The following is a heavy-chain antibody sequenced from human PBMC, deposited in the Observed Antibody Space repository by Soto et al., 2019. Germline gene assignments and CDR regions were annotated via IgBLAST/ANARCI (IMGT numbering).Heavy chain of an antibody. CDR1: GGSISSSSYY. D-gene: IGHD3-10*01. J-gene: IGHJ6*02. CDR2: IYYSGST. CDR3: ARRLRDYYGSGSYYHYGMDV. V-gene: IGHV4-39*01. Sequence: PSETLSLTCTVSGGSISSSSYYWGWIRQPPGKGLEWIGSIYYSGSTYYNPSLKSRVTISVDTSKNQFSLKLSSVTAADTAVYYCARRLRDYYGSGSYYHYGMDVWGQGTTVTVS.